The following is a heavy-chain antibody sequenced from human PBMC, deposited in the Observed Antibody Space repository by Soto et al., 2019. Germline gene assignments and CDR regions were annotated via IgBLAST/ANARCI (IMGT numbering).Heavy chain of an antibody. D-gene: IGHD6-19*01. V-gene: IGHV3-30*18. Sequence: GGSLRLSCAASGFTFSSYGMHWVRQAPGKGLEWVAVISYDGSNKYYADSVKGRFTISRDNSKNTLYLQMNSLRAEDTAVYYCAKDSDSSGWYFGYWGQGTLVTVSS. CDR2: ISYDGSNK. J-gene: IGHJ4*02. CDR1: GFTFSSYG. CDR3: AKDSDSSGWYFGY.